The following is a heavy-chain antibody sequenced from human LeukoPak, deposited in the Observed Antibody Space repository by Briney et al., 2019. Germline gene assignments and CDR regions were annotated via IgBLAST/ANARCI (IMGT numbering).Heavy chain of an antibody. D-gene: IGHD3-16*01. V-gene: IGHV3-23*01. CDR3: AIDPRDYDYIWRDAFDI. Sequence: GGSLRLSCAASGFTFNNYAMSWVRQAPGKGLEWVSAISNNGGTTYYADSVKGRFTISRDNSKNTLYLQMNSLRAEDTAVYYCAIDPRDYDYIWRDAFDIWGQGTMVTVSS. CDR1: GFTFNNYA. CDR2: ISNNGGTT. J-gene: IGHJ3*02.